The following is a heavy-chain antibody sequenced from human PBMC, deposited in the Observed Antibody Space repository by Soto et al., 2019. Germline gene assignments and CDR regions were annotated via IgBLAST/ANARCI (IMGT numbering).Heavy chain of an antibody. V-gene: IGHV3-15*01. CDR3: ARGEFGDIVVVVAATSNRYNWFDP. CDR2: IKSKTDEETI. Sequence: GGSLRLSCAASGFTFSDDYMSWVRQALGKGLEWVGRIKSKTDEETIIYAAPMEGRITISRDDTKNTLYLQMNSLKTEDTAVYYCARGEFGDIVVVVAATSNRYNWFDPWGQGTLVTVSS. CDR1: GFTFSDDY. J-gene: IGHJ5*02. D-gene: IGHD2-15*01.